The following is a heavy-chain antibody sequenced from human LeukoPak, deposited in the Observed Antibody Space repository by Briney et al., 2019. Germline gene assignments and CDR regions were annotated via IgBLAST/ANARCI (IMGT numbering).Heavy chain of an antibody. V-gene: IGHV4-61*09. CDR3: ARGGEMATTKFFDY. J-gene: IGHJ4*02. CDR1: GGSISSGGHY. Sequence: SETLSVTCTVAGGSISSGGHYWSWIRQPAGKGLEWIGHIYTSGSTDYKPSLKSRVTISVDTSKNQFSLKLSSVTAADTAVYYCARGGEMATTKFFDYWGQGTLVTVSS. D-gene: IGHD5-24*01. CDR2: IYTSGST.